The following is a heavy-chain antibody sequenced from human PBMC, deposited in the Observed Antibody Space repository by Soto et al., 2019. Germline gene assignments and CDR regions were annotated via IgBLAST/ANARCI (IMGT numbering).Heavy chain of an antibody. CDR3: AVEDYYGSGSNFGWCDP. J-gene: IGHJ5*02. CDR2: ITPILAVT. D-gene: IGHD3-10*01. Sequence: QVQLVQSGAEVKKPGSPVKVSCKASGAIFVSYTITWVRQAPGQGLEWMGKITPILAVTHYAQKFQGRDTITADKSTSTAYMEVSSLTSEDTAVYYCAVEDYYGSGSNFGWCDPWGQGTLVTVSS. V-gene: IGHV1-69*02. CDR1: GAIFVSYT.